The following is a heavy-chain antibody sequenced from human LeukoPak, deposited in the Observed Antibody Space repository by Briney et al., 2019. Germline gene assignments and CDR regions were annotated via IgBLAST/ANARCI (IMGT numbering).Heavy chain of an antibody. V-gene: IGHV1-2*02. CDR2: INPNSGGT. Sequence: ASVKVSCKASGYTFTVYYMHWVRQAPGQGLEWMGWINPNSGGTNYAQKFQGRVTMTRDTSISTAYMELSRLRSDETAVYYCAREPYSSGWPRSNWFDPWGQGTLVTVSS. J-gene: IGHJ5*02. CDR3: AREPYSSGWPRSNWFDP. D-gene: IGHD6-19*01. CDR1: GYTFTVYY.